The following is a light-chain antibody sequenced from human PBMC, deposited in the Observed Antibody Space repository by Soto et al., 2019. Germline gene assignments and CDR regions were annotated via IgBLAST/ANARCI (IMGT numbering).Light chain of an antibody. CDR2: EVS. CDR3: NSYTSSNTYV. CDR1: SSDVGSYNR. Sequence: QSVLTQPPSVSGSPGQSVTISCTGTSSDVGSYNRVSWYQQPPGTAPKLMIYEVSNRPSGVPDRFSGSKSGNTASLTISGLQAGDEADYYCNSYTSSNTYVFGTGTKVTVL. V-gene: IGLV2-18*02. J-gene: IGLJ1*01.